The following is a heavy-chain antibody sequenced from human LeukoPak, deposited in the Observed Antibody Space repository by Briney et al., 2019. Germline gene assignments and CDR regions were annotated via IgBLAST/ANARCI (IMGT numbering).Heavy chain of an antibody. V-gene: IGHV4-31*03. D-gene: IGHD7-27*01. CDR3: ARDALPPSGYYYYGMDV. J-gene: IGHJ6*02. CDR1: GGSICRGGYY. CDR2: IYYRGST. Sequence: PSQPLSLPCTVSGGSICRGGYYWSWIRQHPGKGLEWIGYIYYRGSTYYNPSLKSRVTISVDTSKNQFSLKLSSVTAADTAVYYCARDALPPSGYYYYGMDVWGQGTTVTVSS.